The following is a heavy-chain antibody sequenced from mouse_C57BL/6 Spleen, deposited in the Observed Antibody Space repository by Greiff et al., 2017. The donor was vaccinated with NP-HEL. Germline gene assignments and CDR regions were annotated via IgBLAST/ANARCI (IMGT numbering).Heavy chain of an antibody. CDR3: ARSYGNPAWFAY. V-gene: IGHV1-82*01. Sequence: QVQLQQSGPELVKPGASVKISCKASGYAFSSSWMNWVKQRPGKGLEWIGRIYPGDGDTNYNGKFKGKATLTADKSFSTAYMQLSSLTSEDSAVYFCARSYGNPAWFAYWGQGTLVTVSA. CDR2: IYPGDGDT. J-gene: IGHJ3*01. CDR1: GYAFSSSW. D-gene: IGHD2-1*01.